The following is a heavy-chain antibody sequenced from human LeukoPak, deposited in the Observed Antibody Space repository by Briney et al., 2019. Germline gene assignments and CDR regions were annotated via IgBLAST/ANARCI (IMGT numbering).Heavy chain of an antibody. Sequence: SETLSLTCAVSGYSISSSYYWSWIRQPAGKGLEWIGRIYTSGSTNYNPSLKSRVTMSVDTSKNQFSLKLSSVTAADTAVYYCARDRGPSGSYYDAFDIWGQGTMVTVSP. V-gene: IGHV4-4*07. D-gene: IGHD1-26*01. CDR3: ARDRGPSGSYYDAFDI. J-gene: IGHJ3*02. CDR1: GYSISSSYY. CDR2: IYTSGST.